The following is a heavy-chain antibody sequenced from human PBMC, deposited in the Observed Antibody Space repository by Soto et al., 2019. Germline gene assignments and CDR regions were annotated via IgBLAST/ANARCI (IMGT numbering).Heavy chain of an antibody. Sequence: SETLSLTCFVSGYSITACGYYWSWIRHHPGKGLEWIGSFYSSGSIIYNPSLRSRVSISGDTSSNQFSMSLTSVTAADTARYYCARMYSSGSGWFHPWGQGTQVTVSS. J-gene: IGHJ5*02. V-gene: IGHV4-39*07. CDR1: GYSITACGYY. D-gene: IGHD6-19*01. CDR2: FYSSGSI. CDR3: ARMYSSGSGWFHP.